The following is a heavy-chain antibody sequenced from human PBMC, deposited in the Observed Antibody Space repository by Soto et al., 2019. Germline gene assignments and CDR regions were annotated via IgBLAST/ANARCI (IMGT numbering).Heavy chain of an antibody. CDR1: GGSIISSSYY. D-gene: IGHD5-18*01. CDR2: IYYSGST. J-gene: IGHJ4*02. V-gene: IGHV4-39*01. Sequence: SETLSLTCTVSGGSIISSSYYWGWIRQPPGKGLEWIGSIYYSGSTYYNPSLKSRVTISVDTSKNQFSLKLSSVTAADTAVYYCARQIAGDTAMDYWGQGTLVTVSS. CDR3: ARQIAGDTAMDY.